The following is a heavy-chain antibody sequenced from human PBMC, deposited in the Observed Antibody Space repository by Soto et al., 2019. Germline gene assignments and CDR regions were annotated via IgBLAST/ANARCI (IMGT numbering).Heavy chain of an antibody. V-gene: IGHV1-46*03. J-gene: IGHJ2*01. D-gene: IGHD4-17*01. CDR2: INPSGGST. CDR3: ARAGGDYLWYFDL. CDR1: GYTFTSYY. Sequence: QVQLVQSGAEVKKPGASVKVSCKASGYTFTSYYMHWVRQAPGQGLEWMGIINPSGGSTSYAQKCQGRVTMTRDTSTSTVYMELSSLRSEDTAVYYCARAGGDYLWYFDLWGRGTLVTVSS.